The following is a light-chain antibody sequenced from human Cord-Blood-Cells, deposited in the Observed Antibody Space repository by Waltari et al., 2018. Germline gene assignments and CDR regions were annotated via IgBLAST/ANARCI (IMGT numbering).Light chain of an antibody. CDR3: QQYNNWPRT. CDR2: GAS. CDR1: QSVSNN. J-gene: IGKJ1*01. Sequence: EIVMTQFPATLSVSPGERATLSCRAIQSVSNNLAWYQQKPGQAPRLLIYGASTRATGIPARFSGSGSGTEFTITISSLQSEDFAVYYCQQYNNWPRTFGQGTKVEIK. V-gene: IGKV3-15*01.